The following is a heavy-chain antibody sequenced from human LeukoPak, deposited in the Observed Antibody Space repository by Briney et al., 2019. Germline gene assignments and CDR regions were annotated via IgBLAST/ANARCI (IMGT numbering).Heavy chain of an antibody. J-gene: IGHJ6*02. CDR2: ISSSSSYI. CDR3: ARVPATLWSGYYGMDV. CDR1: GFTFSSYS. D-gene: IGHD1-26*01. Sequence: GGSLRLSCAASGFTFSSYSIHWVRQAPGHGLEWVASISSSSSYIYYADSVKGRFTISRDNAKNSLYLQMNSLRAEDTAVYYCARVPATLWSGYYGMDVWGQGTTVTVSS. V-gene: IGHV3-21*01.